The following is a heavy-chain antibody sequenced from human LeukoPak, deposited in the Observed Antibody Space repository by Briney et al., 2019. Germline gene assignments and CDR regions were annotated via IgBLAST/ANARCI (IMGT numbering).Heavy chain of an antibody. Sequence: VSVNVSCKASGYTFTGYFMHWVRQAPGQGLEWMGWINPNSGDTNYAQKFQGRVTMTRDTSISTAYMELSRLRSDDTAVYYCASSIVYCSSTSCYFRWGQGTLVTVSS. V-gene: IGHV1-2*02. J-gene: IGHJ4*02. CDR2: INPNSGDT. CDR1: GYTFTGYF. CDR3: ASSIVYCSSTSCYFR. D-gene: IGHD2-2*01.